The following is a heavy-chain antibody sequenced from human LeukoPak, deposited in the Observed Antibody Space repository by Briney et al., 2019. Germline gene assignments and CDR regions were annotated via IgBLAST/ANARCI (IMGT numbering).Heavy chain of an antibody. J-gene: IGHJ5*02. V-gene: IGHV1-3*01. CDR1: GYTFTSYA. CDR2: INAGNGNT. Sequence: ASVKVSCKASGYTFTSYAMHWVRQAPGQRLEWMGWINAGNGNTKYSQKFQGRVTITRDTSASTAYMELSSLRSEDTAVYYCASQAYCGGDCYSPWFWFDPWGQGTLVTVSS. CDR3: ASQAYCGGDCYSPWFWFDP. D-gene: IGHD2-21*02.